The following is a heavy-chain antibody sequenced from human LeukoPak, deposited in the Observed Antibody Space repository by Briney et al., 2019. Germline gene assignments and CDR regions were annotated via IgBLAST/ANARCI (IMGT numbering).Heavy chain of an antibody. D-gene: IGHD3-22*01. V-gene: IGHV4-59*01. Sequence: PSETPSLTCTVSGGSISTYYWSWIRQPPGKGLGWVGYIYYSGSTSYNPSLKGRVTISLDTSKNQFSLKLTSATAADTAVYYCARSYDSRGYYFYGMDVWGLGTTVTVAS. CDR1: GGSISTYY. J-gene: IGHJ6*02. CDR2: IYYSGST. CDR3: ARSYDSRGYYFYGMDV.